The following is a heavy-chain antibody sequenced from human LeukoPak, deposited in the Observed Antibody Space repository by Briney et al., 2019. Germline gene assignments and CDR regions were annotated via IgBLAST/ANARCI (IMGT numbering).Heavy chain of an antibody. CDR1: GFTFSSYG. V-gene: IGHV3-30*03. CDR3: ATVTTFDT. D-gene: IGHD4-17*01. CDR2: ISYDGSNK. J-gene: IGHJ5*02. Sequence: GGSVRLSCAASGFTFSSYGMHWVRQAPGKGLEWVAVISYDGSNKYYADSVKGRFTISRDNSKNTLYLQMNSLRAEDTAVYYCATVTTFDTWGQGTLVTVSS.